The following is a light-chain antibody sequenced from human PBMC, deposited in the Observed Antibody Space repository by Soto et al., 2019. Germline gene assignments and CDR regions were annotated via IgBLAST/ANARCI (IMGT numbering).Light chain of an antibody. CDR1: NSNLGGGYD. V-gene: IGLV1-40*01. CDR2: GNR. CDR3: QAYDYSLTASV. J-gene: IGLJ3*02. Sequence: QSVLTQPPSVSGAPGQRVTISCTGNNSNLGGGYDVHWYQQLPGAAPKLVIFGNRNRPSGVPERFSGSKSGTSASLAITGLQAEDEADYYCQAYDYSLTASVFGGGTKLTVL.